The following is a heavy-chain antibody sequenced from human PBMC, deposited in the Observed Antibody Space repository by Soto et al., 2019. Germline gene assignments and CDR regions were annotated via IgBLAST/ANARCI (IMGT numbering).Heavy chain of an antibody. D-gene: IGHD2-2*01. CDR1: GFTFSVDW. CDR3: ARGPRGLYHHDY. Sequence: LRLSFAASGFTFSVDWMHWVRQGAGKGLVWVSRINMDGSSTNYADSVKGRFTISRDNAKNTLYLQMNSLRVDDTAVYYCARGPRGLYHHDYWGQGALVPSPQ. J-gene: IGHJ4*02. CDR2: INMDGSST. V-gene: IGHV3-74*01.